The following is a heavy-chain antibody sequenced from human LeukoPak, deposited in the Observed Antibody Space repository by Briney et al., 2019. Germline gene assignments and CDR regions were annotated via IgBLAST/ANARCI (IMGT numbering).Heavy chain of an antibody. CDR2: IYSTGST. CDR1: GGSITSYY. V-gene: IGHV4-59*01. CDR3: ATHYDSSGYYLLPFDI. Sequence: SEALSLTCTVSGGSITSYYWSWIRQPPGKGLEWIGYIYSTGSTNYNPSLRSRVTISVDTSKNQFSLKLTSVTAADTAVYYCATHYDSSGYYLLPFDIWGQGTMVTVSS. J-gene: IGHJ3*02. D-gene: IGHD3-22*01.